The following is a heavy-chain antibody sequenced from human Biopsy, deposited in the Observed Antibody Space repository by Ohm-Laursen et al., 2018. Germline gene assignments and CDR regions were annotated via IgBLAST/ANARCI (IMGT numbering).Heavy chain of an antibody. D-gene: IGHD4-23*01. J-gene: IGHJ6*02. Sequence: GSLRLSCAASGFTFKNYNMNWVRQAPGKGLEWVSSITDSGSHMYYADSVKGRLTISRDNAKNSLYLQMHSLRAEDTAVYYCARDTRWSPYSMDVWGQGTTVTVSS. CDR1: GFTFKNYN. CDR3: ARDTRWSPYSMDV. CDR2: ITDSGSHM. V-gene: IGHV3-21*04.